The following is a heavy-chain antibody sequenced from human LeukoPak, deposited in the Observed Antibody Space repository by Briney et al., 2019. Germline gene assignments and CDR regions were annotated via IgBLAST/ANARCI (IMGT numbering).Heavy chain of an antibody. CDR2: ISGSGGST. D-gene: IGHD3-10*01. CDR3: AKDYCALLWFGEFNRKYYFDY. V-gene: IGHV3-23*01. CDR1: GFTFSSYA. Sequence: GGSLRLSCAASGFTFSSYAMSWVRQAPGKGLEWVSAISGSGGSTYYADSVKGRFTISRDNSKNTLYLQMNSLRAEDTAVYYCAKDYCALLWFGEFNRKYYFDYWGQGTLVTVSS. J-gene: IGHJ4*02.